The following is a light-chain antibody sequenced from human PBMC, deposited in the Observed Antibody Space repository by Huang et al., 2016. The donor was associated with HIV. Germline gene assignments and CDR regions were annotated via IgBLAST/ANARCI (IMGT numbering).Light chain of an antibody. J-gene: IGKJ4*02. Sequence: IVLTQSPATLSLSPGERATLTCGASQRLSSSYLAWYQQKPGLAPCFLIYDASNNVTGIPDRFSGSGTGTDFTRIISSLEPEEFPVYYSQQYVRSPLTFGGRTKVWIK. CDR2: DAS. V-gene: IGKV3D-20*01. CDR3: QQYVRSPLT. CDR1: QRLSSSY.